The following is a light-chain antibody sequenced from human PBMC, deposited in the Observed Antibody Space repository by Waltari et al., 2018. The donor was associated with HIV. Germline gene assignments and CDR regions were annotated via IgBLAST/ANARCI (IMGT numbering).Light chain of an antibody. CDR2: DVT. Sequence: QSALTQPASVSGSPGQSIVISCTGTSDDVGYYNYVSWYQQHPGKVPKLVIYDVTSRPSGVSNRFSGSTSGNTASLTISGLRADDEADYYCSSYVGSSTSWLFGGGTKLTV. V-gene: IGLV2-14*03. CDR1: SDDVGYYNY. CDR3: SSYVGSSTSWL. J-gene: IGLJ3*02.